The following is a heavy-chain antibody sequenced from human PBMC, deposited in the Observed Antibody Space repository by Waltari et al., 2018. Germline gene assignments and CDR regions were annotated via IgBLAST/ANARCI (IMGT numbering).Heavy chain of an antibody. J-gene: IGHJ4*02. CDR3: AKDVFFGDVDY. CDR1: GFTFSSYW. CDR2: VGKDGKET. Sequence: EVQLVESGGDLVQPGGSLRLSCKVSGFTFSSYWMAWVRQAPGKGPAWVAKVGKDGKETKDMDSMQAGFTVSRDKTKNLLYGQRKNRRVEDTAGYYCAKDVFFGDVDYWGQGALVTVSS. D-gene: IGHD3-10*01. V-gene: IGHV3-7*04.